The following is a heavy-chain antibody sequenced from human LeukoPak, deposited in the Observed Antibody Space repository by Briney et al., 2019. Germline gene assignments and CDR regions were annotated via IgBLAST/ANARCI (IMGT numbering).Heavy chain of an antibody. CDR2: ISGSGGST. V-gene: IGHV3-23*01. J-gene: IGHJ4*02. CDR3: AKDQGGATHFDY. D-gene: IGHD1-26*01. Sequence: GGSLRLSCAASGFTFSSYAMSWVRQAPGKGLEWVSAISGSGGSTYYADSVKGRFTISRDNSKNTLYLQMDSLRAEDTAVYYCAKDQGGATHFDYWGQGTLVTVSS. CDR1: GFTFSSYA.